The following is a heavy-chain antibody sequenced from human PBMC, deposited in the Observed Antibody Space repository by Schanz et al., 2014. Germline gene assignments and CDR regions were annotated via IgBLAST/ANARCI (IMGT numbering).Heavy chain of an antibody. CDR3: ARDMTSMGESGFYYYGMDV. J-gene: IGHJ6*02. V-gene: IGHV3-33*01. D-gene: IGHD1-26*01. CDR1: GFTFSSYG. Sequence: QVHLVESGGGVVQPGRSLRLSCAASGFTFSSYGMHWVRQAPGRGLEWVALIWYDGSNKYYAESVKGRFTISRDNPKNTLYVQMNSLRAEDTAVYYCARDMTSMGESGFYYYGMDVWGQGTTVTVSS. CDR2: IWYDGSNK.